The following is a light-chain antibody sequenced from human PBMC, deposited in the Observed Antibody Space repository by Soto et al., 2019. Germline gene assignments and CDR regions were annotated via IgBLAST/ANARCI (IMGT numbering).Light chain of an antibody. V-gene: IGLV2-14*01. Sequence: QSVLTQPASVSGSPGQPITISCTGTSSDVGAYNYVSWYQQHPGKAPKLMIYDVSNRPSGVSNRFSGSKSGNTASLTISGLQAEDEDDYYCSSYTSSSTLYVFGTGTKVNVL. CDR1: SSDVGAYNY. CDR3: SSYTSSSTLYV. J-gene: IGLJ1*01. CDR2: DVS.